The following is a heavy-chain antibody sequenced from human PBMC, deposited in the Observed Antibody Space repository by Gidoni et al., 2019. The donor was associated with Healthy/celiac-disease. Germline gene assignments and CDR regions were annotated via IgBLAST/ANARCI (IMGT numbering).Heavy chain of an antibody. J-gene: IGHJ6*02. Sequence: QVQLVQSGAEVKKPGSSVKVSCKASGGTFSCYAISWVRQAPGKGLEWMGGIIPIFGTANYAQKFQGRVTITADESTSTAYMELSSLRSEDTAVYYCARVMIQLSYYYGMDVWGQGTTVTVSS. V-gene: IGHV1-69*01. CDR1: GGTFSCYA. D-gene: IGHD5-18*01. CDR2: IIPIFGTA. CDR3: ARVMIQLSYYYGMDV.